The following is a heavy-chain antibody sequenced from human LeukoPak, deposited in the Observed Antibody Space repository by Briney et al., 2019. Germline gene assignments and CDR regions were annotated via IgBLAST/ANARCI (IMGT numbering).Heavy chain of an antibody. V-gene: IGHV5-51*01. CDR3: ARRGDSSRYGGSWFDP. CDR2: IYPGDSDT. Sequence: GESLKISCKGSGYSFTSYWIGWVRQMPGKGLEWMGIIYPGDSDTRYSPSFQGQVTISADKSISTAYLQWSSLKDSDTAMYYCARRGDSSRYGGSWFDPWGQGTLVTVSS. D-gene: IGHD6-19*01. CDR1: GYSFTSYW. J-gene: IGHJ5*02.